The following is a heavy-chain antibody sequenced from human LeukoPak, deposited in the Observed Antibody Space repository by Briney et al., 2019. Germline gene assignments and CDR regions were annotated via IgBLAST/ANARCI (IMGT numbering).Heavy chain of an antibody. CDR1: GYTFTGYY. J-gene: IGHJ4*02. D-gene: IGHD3-16*01. CDR3: ARVTLGREDFDY. Sequence: ASVKVSCKASGYTFTGYYMHWVRQAPGQGLEWMGWINPSGGSTSYAQKFQGRVTMTRDMSTGTVYMELSSLRSEDTAVYYCARVTLGREDFDYWGQGTLVTVSS. V-gene: IGHV1-46*01. CDR2: INPSGGST.